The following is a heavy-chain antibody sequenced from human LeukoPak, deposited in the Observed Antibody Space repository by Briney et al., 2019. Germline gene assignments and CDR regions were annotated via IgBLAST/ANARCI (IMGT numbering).Heavy chain of an antibody. CDR1: GFTSSSYS. Sequence: GGSLRLSCAASGFTSSSYSMNWVRQAAGKGLEWVSSISSSSSYIYYADSVKGRFTISRDNAKNSLYLQMNSLRAEDTAVYYCARGFQNGDSLELEMDYWDQGTLVTVSS. D-gene: IGHD1-1*01. J-gene: IGHJ4*02. CDR3: ARGFQNGDSLELEMDY. CDR2: ISSSSSYI. V-gene: IGHV3-21*01.